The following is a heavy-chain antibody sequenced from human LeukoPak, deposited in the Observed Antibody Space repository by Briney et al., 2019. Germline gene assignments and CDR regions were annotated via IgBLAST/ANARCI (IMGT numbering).Heavy chain of an antibody. CDR3: AKSLEALSIVATIPVDY. J-gene: IGHJ4*02. CDR1: GFTFSSYA. CDR2: ISGSGGST. Sequence: GGSLRLSCAAAGFTFSSYAMSWVRQAPGKGLEWVSAISGSGGSTYYADSVKGRFSISRDNPENTLYLQMNSLRAEDTAVYYCAKSLEALSIVATIPVDYWGQGTLVTVSS. V-gene: IGHV3-23*01. D-gene: IGHD5-12*01.